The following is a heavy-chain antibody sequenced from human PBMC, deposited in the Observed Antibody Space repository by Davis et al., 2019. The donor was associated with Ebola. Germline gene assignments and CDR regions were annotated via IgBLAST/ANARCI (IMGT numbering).Heavy chain of an antibody. CDR3: ARHINGDFWYFDV. V-gene: IGHV3-53*01. D-gene: IGHD4-17*01. J-gene: IGHJ2*01. CDR2: LYRDGRT. CDR1: GLIVSDNY. Sequence: GGSLRLSCAASGLIVSDNYMSWVRQAPGKGLEWVSVLYRDGRTYYADSVKGRFTISRDNSKNMLYLQLNTLRADDTAVYYCARHINGDFWYFDVWGRGTLVTVSS.